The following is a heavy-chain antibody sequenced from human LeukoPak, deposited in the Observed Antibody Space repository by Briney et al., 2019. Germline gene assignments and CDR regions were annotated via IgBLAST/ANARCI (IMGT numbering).Heavy chain of an antibody. V-gene: IGHV4-59*01. CDR2: IYYSGST. Sequence: SETLSLTCTVSGGSISSYYWSWIRQPPGKGLEWIGYIYYSGSTNYNPSLKSRVTISVDTSKNQFSLKLSSVTAADTAVYYCARGAWGVVMTHDYWGQGTLVTASS. J-gene: IGHJ4*02. CDR3: ARGAWGVVMTHDY. D-gene: IGHD3-3*01. CDR1: GGSISSYY.